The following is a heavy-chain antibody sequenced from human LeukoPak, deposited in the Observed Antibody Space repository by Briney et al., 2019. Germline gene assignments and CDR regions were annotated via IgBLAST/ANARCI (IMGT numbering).Heavy chain of an antibody. CDR3: ATPLGTSHY. Sequence: GGSLRLSCAASGFTFSSYSMNWVRQAPGKGLEWASSISSSSSYIYYADSVKGRFTISRDNAKNSLYLQMNSLRAEDTAVYYCATPLGTSHYWGQGTLVTVSS. D-gene: IGHD2-2*01. J-gene: IGHJ4*02. CDR1: GFTFSSYS. CDR2: ISSSSSYI. V-gene: IGHV3-21*01.